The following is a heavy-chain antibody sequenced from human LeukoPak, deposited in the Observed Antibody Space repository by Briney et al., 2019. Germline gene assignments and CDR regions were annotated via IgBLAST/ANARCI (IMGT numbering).Heavy chain of an antibody. CDR2: ISAYNGNT. V-gene: IGHV1-18*01. CDR3: AREGEYSSGSNWFDP. D-gene: IGHD6-19*01. CDR1: GYTFTSYG. Sequence: ASVKVSCKASGYTFTSYGISWVRQAPGQGLEWMGWISAYNGNTNYAQKLQGRVTMTTDTSTSTAYMELSRLRSDDTAVYYCAREGEYSSGSNWFDPWGQGTLVTVSS. J-gene: IGHJ5*02.